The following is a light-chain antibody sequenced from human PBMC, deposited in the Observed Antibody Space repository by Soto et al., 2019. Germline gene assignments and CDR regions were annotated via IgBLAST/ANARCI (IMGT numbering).Light chain of an antibody. CDR2: DAS. CDR3: HQYNSYFQT. V-gene: IGKV1-5*01. CDR1: QNINNW. Sequence: DIQMTQSPSILSASVGDRVTITCRASQNINNWLAWYQQKPGKAPKLLIYDASSLESGVPSRFSGSAAGTDFTLSISSLRPDDFATYYCHQYNSYFQTFGQGTKVDIK. J-gene: IGKJ1*01.